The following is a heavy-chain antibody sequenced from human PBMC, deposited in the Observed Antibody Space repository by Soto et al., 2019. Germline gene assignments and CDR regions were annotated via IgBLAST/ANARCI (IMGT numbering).Heavy chain of an antibody. V-gene: IGHV1-8*01. CDR2: MNPNSGNT. CDR3: AGDSTADDLDS. D-gene: IGHD2-21*02. CDR1: GYTFTSYD. J-gene: IGHJ5*01. Sequence: QVQLVQSGAEVKKPGASVKVSCKASGYTFTSYDINWVRQATGQGLEWMGWMNPNSGNTGYPQKFQGRVTMTRNTAANRAYMEMSSLRSEDTTVYHWAGDSTADDLDSWGQGTLVTFSS.